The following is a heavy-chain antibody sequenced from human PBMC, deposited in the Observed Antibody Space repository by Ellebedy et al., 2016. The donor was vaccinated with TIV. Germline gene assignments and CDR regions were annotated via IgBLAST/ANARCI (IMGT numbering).Heavy chain of an antibody. CDR3: ARDHKGYYGLDV. J-gene: IGHJ6*02. Sequence: GESLKISCAASGFTFSNYWMTWVRQAPGKGLEWVANIKSDGSEKYYVDSLRGRFTMSRDNAKNTLSLEMNSLRVEDTAVYYCARDHKGYYGLDVWGQGTTVIVSS. CDR1: GFTFSNYW. CDR2: IKSDGSEK. V-gene: IGHV3-7*01.